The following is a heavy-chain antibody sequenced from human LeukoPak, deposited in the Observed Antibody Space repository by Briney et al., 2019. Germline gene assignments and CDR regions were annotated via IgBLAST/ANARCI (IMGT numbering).Heavy chain of an antibody. J-gene: IGHJ4*02. V-gene: IGHV4-59*08. CDR3: ARLGGGGKGGY. D-gene: IGHD4-23*01. CDR2: IYYSGST. CDR1: GGSISSYY. Sequence: SETLSLTCTVSGGSISSYYWSWIRQPPGKGLEWIGYIYYSGSTNYNPSLKSRVTISVDMSKNQFSLKLSSVTAADTAVYYCARLGGGGKGGYWGQGTLVTVSS.